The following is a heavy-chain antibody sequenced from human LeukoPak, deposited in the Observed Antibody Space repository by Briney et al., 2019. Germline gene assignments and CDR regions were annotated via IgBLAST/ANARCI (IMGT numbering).Heavy chain of an antibody. CDR2: IRSKAYGGTT. CDR1: GFTLGVDV. D-gene: IGHD3-3*01. J-gene: IGHJ4*02. Sequence: GRSLRLSRTASGFTLGVDVMSWVRHAPGGGLGWGCFIRSKAYGGTTEYAASVEGRFTISRDDSKSIAYLQMNSLTTEDPAVYYCTRGKYYDFWSGYYPDYWGQGTLVTVSS. CDR3: TRGKYYDFWSGYYPDY. V-gene: IGHV3-49*04.